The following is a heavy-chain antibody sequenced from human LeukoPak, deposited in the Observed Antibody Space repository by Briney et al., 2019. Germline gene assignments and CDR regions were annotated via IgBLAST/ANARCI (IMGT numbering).Heavy chain of an antibody. CDR3: ARAGALDILGRAAPYYYYMDV. Sequence: PGGSLRLSCAASGFTFSSYSMNWVRQAPGKGLEWVSYISSISSTIYYADSVKGRFTISRDNAKNSLYLQMNSLRAEDTAVYYCARAGALDILGRAAPYYYYMDVWGKGTTVTVSS. V-gene: IGHV3-48*01. CDR1: GFTFSSYS. D-gene: IGHD3-9*01. CDR2: ISSISSTI. J-gene: IGHJ6*03.